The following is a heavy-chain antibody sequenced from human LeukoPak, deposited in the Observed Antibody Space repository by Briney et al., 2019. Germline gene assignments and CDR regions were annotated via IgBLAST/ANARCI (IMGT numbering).Heavy chain of an antibody. Sequence: GGSLRLSCAASGFTFSSYAMSWVRQAPGKGLEWVSTIGGSGGRTYYADSVKGRFTISRDNTKNTLYLQMTSLRAEDTAVYYCARAFGERVGATDYWGQGTLVTVSS. CDR1: GFTFSSYA. D-gene: IGHD1-26*01. CDR3: ARAFGERVGATDY. V-gene: IGHV3-23*01. J-gene: IGHJ4*02. CDR2: IGGSGGRT.